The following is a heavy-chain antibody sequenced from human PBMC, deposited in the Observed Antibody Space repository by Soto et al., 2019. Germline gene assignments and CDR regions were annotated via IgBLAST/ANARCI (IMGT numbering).Heavy chain of an antibody. CDR1: GGSVSSGSYY. D-gene: IGHD5-18*01. J-gene: IGHJ4*02. Sequence: QVQLQESGPGLVKPSETLSLTCTVSGGSVSSGSYYWSWIRQPPGKGLEWIGYIYYSGSTNYNPSLKSRVTISVDTSKNQCSLKLSSVTAADTAVYYCARSPGYSYGFPLDYWGQGTLVTVSS. CDR2: IYYSGST. V-gene: IGHV4-61*01. CDR3: ARSPGYSYGFPLDY.